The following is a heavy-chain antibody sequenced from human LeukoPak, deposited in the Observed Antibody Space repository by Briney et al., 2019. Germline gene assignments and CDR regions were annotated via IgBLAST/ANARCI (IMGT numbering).Heavy chain of an antibody. J-gene: IGHJ4*02. CDR1: GGSISSDDYY. Sequence: SQTLSLTCTVSGGSISSDDYYWNWIRQHPGRGLEWIGYIYYSGNTYYNPSLKSRVTISVDTSKNQFSLNLSSVTAADTAVYYCARDRVRGNSNPFFDYWGQGPLVTVSS. CDR2: IYYSGNT. CDR3: ARDRVRGNSNPFFDY. V-gene: IGHV4-31*03. D-gene: IGHD4-11*01.